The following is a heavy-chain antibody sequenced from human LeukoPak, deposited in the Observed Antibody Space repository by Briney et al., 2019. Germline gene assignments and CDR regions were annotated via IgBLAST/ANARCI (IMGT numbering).Heavy chain of an antibody. CDR1: GGSISSSW. V-gene: IGHV4-4*02. J-gene: IGHJ4*02. Sequence: SGTLSLTCAVSGGSISSSWWSWVRQPPGKGLEWTGEIFHSGSTNYNPSLKSRVTISVDKSKNHFSLELTSVTAADTAVYYCTCHSGWSGPSEWGQGTLVIVSS. CDR2: IFHSGST. D-gene: IGHD6-19*01. CDR3: TCHSGWSGPSE.